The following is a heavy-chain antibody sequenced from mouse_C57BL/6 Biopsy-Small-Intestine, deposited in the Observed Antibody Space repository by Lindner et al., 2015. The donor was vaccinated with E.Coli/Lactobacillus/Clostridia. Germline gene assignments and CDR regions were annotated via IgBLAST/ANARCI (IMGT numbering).Heavy chain of an antibody. V-gene: IGHV1-66*01. J-gene: IGHJ1*01. D-gene: IGHD2-10*01. CDR1: GYTFTSYG. CDR3: ARRGTAYYFGLDV. Sequence: SVKVSCKTSGYTFTSYGITWVRRAPGQGLEWMGWIYTYNGDAHFAQKFHDRVTVTTDASTGTASMELKSLTSDDTAVYYCARRGTAYYFGLDVWGQGTMVTVSS. CDR2: IYTYNGDA.